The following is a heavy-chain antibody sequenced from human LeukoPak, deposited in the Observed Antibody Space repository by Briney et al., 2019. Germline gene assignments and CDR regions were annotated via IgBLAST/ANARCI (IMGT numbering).Heavy chain of an antibody. J-gene: IGHJ4*02. CDR3: AKSARGYYDSSGYYGTYYFDY. CDR2: INSDGSST. Sequence: QPGGSLRLSCAASGFTFSSYWMHWVRQAPGKGLVWVSRINSDGSSTSYADSVKGRFTISRDNAKNTLYLQMNSLRAEDTAVYYCAKSARGYYDSSGYYGTYYFDYWGQGTLATVSS. D-gene: IGHD3-22*01. V-gene: IGHV3-74*01. CDR1: GFTFSSYW.